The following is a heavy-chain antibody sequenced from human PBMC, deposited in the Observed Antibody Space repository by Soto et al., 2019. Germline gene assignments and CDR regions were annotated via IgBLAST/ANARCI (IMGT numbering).Heavy chain of an antibody. CDR3: ARLVYTNYVGYYFDY. V-gene: IGHV4-39*01. Sequence: QLQLQESGPGLVKPSETLSLTCTVSGGSISNSDYYWGWIRQPPGKELEWIGTIYYSGTTYFNPSLKSRVTISVDTSKNQFSLKLSSVTAADTAVYYCARLVYTNYVGYYFDYWGQGTLVTVSS. D-gene: IGHD4-4*01. CDR1: GGSISNSDYY. CDR2: IYYSGTT. J-gene: IGHJ4*02.